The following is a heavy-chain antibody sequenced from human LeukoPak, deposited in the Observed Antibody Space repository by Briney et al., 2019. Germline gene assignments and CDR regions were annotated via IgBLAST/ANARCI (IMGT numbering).Heavy chain of an antibody. CDR3: ARLHGGRANDAFDI. D-gene: IGHD4-23*01. J-gene: IGHJ3*02. CDR2: IYHSGST. V-gene: IGHV4-4*02. Sequence: SETLSLTCTVSGGSISSSNWWSWVRQPPGKGLEWIGEIYHSGSTNYNPSLKSRVTMSVDTSKNQFSLKLSSVTAADTAVYYCARLHGGRANDAFDIWGQGTMVTVSS. CDR1: GGSISSSNW.